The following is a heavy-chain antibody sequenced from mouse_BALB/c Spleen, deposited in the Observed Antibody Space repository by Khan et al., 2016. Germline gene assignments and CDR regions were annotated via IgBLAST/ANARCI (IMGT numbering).Heavy chain of an antibody. CDR1: GYSITSDYA. V-gene: IGHV3-2*02. CDR2: ISYSGST. CDR3: ARTPTAYYTMDY. J-gene: IGHJ4*01. D-gene: IGHD1-2*01. Sequence: EVPLVESGPGLVKPSQSLSLTCTVTGYSITSDYAWNWIRQFPGNKLEWMGYISYSGSTRYYPSLKSRISITRDTSKNQFVLQLNSVTTEDTATYYCARTPTAYYTMDYWGQGTSVTVSS.